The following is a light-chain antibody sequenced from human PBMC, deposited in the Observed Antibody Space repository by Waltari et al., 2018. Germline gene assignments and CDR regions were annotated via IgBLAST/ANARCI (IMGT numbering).Light chain of an antibody. V-gene: IGLV4-69*01. CDR1: SGHSNYA. CDR3: QTWDTDIHVV. J-gene: IGLJ2*01. CDR2: LNSDGSH. Sequence: QLVLTQSPSASASLGASVKLTCTLSSGHSNYAIAWHQQQPKKGPRYLMKLNSDGSHTKGDGIPDRFSGSSSGAERFLTISSRQSEDEGDYYCQTWDTDIHVVFGGGTKLIVL.